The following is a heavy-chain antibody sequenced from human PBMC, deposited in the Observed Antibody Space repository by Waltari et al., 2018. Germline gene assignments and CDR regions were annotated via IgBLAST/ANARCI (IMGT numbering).Heavy chain of an antibody. CDR3: ALSPQQLLAFDF. J-gene: IGHJ3*01. V-gene: IGHV1-69*04. D-gene: IGHD6-13*01. Sequence: QVQVMQSGAEMKQPGSSVKVSCTVSGDTFNRYAVSWVRQAPGQGTEWMGRIVTVLHMTNYAQRFRGRITLTASTSATTAFMDLSGLRSEDTAVYYCALSPQQLLAFDFWGQGTMVTVSS. CDR2: IVTVLHMT. CDR1: GDTFNRYA.